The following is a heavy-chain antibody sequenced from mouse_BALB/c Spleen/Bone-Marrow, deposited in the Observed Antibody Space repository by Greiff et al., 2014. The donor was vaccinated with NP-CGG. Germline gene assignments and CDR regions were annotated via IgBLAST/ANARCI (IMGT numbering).Heavy chain of an antibody. V-gene: IGHV1-69*02. Sequence: QVQLQQSGAELVRPGASVKLSCKASGYTFTSYWINWVKQRPGQGLEWIGNIYPSDSYTNYNQKFEDKATLTVDKSSSTAYMQLSSPTSEDSAVYYCTRGDYYGSSSFAYWGQGTLVTVSA. CDR1: GYTFTSYW. CDR2: IYPSDSYT. D-gene: IGHD1-1*01. CDR3: TRGDYYGSSSFAY. J-gene: IGHJ3*01.